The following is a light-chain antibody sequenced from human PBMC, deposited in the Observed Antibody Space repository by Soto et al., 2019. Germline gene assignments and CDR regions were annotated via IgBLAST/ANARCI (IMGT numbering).Light chain of an antibody. CDR2: GSS. J-gene: IGKJ1*01. V-gene: IGKV3-15*01. CDR3: QPYHEWPPWT. Sequence: VVTRSRATLSVTTGERATLSCRASQSVSSNLAWYQQKPGQAPRLLISGSSTRATGIPVRFSGSGSGTEFTLTISCLQSEDLEVYHCQPYHEWPPWTFALRAK. CDR1: QSVSSN.